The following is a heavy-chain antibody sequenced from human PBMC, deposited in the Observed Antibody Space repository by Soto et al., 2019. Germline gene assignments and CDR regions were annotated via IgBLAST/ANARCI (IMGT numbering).Heavy chain of an antibody. CDR2: IKSKTDGGTT. D-gene: IGHD3-10*01. CDR3: TTDRLLWFGYDAFDI. V-gene: IGHV3-15*01. Sequence: LRLSCAASGFTFSNAWMSWVRQAPGKGLEWVGRIKSKTDGGTTDYAAPVKGRFTISRDDSKNTLYLQMNSLKTEDTAVYYCTTDRLLWFGYDAFDIWGQGTMVTVSS. J-gene: IGHJ3*02. CDR1: GFTFSNAW.